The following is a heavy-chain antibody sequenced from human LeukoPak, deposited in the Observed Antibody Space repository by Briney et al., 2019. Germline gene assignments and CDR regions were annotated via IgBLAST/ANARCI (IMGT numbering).Heavy chain of an antibody. CDR1: GGSISSYY. CDR2: IYYSGST. CDR3: ARGVWEPYY. D-gene: IGHD1-26*01. J-gene: IGHJ4*02. V-gene: IGHV4-59*08. Sequence: SETLSLTCTVSGGSISSYYWSWIRQPPGKGLEWIGYIYYSGSTNYNPSLKSRVTISVDMSKNQFSLKLSSVTAADTAVYFCARGVWEPYYWGQGTLVTVSS.